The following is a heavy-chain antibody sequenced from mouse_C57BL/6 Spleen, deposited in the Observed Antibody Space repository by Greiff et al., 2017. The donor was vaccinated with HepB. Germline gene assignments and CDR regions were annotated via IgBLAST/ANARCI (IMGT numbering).Heavy chain of an antibody. CDR3: ARESLITTVVAPFDY. V-gene: IGHV5-4*01. Sequence: DVKLVESGGGLVKPGGSLKLSCAASGFTFSSYAMSWVRQTPEKRLEWVATISDGGSYTYYPDNVKGRFTISRDNAKNNLYLQMSHLKSEDTAMYYCARESLITTVVAPFDYWGQGTTLTVSS. J-gene: IGHJ2*01. CDR1: GFTFSSYA. CDR2: ISDGGSYT. D-gene: IGHD1-1*01.